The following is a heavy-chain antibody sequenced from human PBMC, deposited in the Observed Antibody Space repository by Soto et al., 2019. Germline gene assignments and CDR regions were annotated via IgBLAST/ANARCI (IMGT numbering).Heavy chain of an antibody. D-gene: IGHD3-3*01. CDR1: GYTFTSYG. J-gene: IGHJ6*03. Sequence: GASVKVSCKASGYTFTSYGISWVRQAPGQGLEWMGGINANNGNTSYAQKLRGRVTMTRNTSISTAYMELSSLRSEDTAVYYCARGLGRNDFWTGYYYYYYMDVWGKGTTVTVSS. V-gene: IGHV1-18*01. CDR2: INANNGNT. CDR3: ARGLGRNDFWTGYYYYYYMDV.